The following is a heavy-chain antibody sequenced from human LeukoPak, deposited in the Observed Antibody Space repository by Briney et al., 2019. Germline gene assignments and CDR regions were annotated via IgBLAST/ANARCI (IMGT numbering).Heavy chain of an antibody. CDR1: GFTFSSYW. V-gene: IGHV3-74*01. J-gene: IGHJ4*02. CDR2: INSDGSST. Sequence: GGSQRLSCAASGFTFSSYWMHWVRQAPGKGLVWVSRINSDGSSTSYADSVKGRFTISRDNAKNTLYLQMNSLRAEDTAVYYCARERYDILTGYDYWGQGTLVTVSS. CDR3: ARERYDILTGYDY. D-gene: IGHD3-9*01.